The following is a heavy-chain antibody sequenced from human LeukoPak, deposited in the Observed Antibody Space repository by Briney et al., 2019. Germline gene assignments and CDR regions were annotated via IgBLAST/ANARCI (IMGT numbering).Heavy chain of an antibody. CDR3: ATCRHEFGDYGFTS. CDR1: GDSINNNY. V-gene: IGHV4-59*01. J-gene: IGHJ5*02. D-gene: IGHD4-17*01. Sequence: SETLSLTCTVSGDSINNNYWSWIRQPPGKGLEWIGYIYDSGSTKYNPSLKSRVTFSVDTSKNLFSLKLTSLTAADTAVYYCATCRHEFGDYGFTSWGQGTLVTVSS. CDR2: IYDSGST.